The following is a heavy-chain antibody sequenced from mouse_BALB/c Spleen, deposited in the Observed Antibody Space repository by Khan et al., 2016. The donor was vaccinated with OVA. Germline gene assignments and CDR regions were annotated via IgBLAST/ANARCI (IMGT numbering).Heavy chain of an antibody. CDR2: KLSDGRT. V-gene: IGHV2-6-2*01. CDR3: ARHQFPLSMDS. Sequence: QVQLQQSGPDLVAPSQSLSITCTVSGFSLTNYAIHWVRQPPGKGLEWRVGKLSDGRTTNNSALKSRLIISKDNSKSQVFLKINSLNTDDTAMYCCARHQFPLSMDSWGQGISVTVSS. J-gene: IGHJ4*01. CDR1: GFSLTNYA.